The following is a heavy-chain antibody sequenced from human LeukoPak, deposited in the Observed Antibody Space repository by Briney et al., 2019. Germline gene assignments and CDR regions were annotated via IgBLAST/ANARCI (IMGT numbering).Heavy chain of an antibody. V-gene: IGHV4-59*08. Sequence: PSETLSLTCTVSGGSISSYYWSWIRQPPGKGLEWIGYIYYSGSTNYNPSLKSRVTISVDTSKNQFSLKLTSVTAADTAVYYCARKVRGTGGTDYWGQGTLVTVSS. CDR1: GGSISSYY. J-gene: IGHJ4*02. CDR3: ARKVRGTGGTDY. CDR2: IYYSGST. D-gene: IGHD3/OR15-3a*01.